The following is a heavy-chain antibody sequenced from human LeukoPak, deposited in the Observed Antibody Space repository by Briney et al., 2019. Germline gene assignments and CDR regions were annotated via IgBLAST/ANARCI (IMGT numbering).Heavy chain of an antibody. Sequence: GGSLRLSCAASGFTFSSYAMHWVRQAPGKGLEWVAVISYDGSNKYYADSVKGRFTISRDNSKNTLYLQMNSLRAEDTAVYYCARDQYYDFWSGSLGYWGQGTLVTVSS. CDR2: ISYDGSNK. CDR1: GFTFSSYA. J-gene: IGHJ4*02. V-gene: IGHV3-30-3*01. D-gene: IGHD3-3*01. CDR3: ARDQYYDFWSGSLGY.